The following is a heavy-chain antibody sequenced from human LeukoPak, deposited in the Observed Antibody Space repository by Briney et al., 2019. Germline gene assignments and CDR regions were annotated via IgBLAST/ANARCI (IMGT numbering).Heavy chain of an antibody. D-gene: IGHD1-26*01. CDR3: ARVSSRGSYYLPSDY. CDR1: GGTFSSYA. Sequence: SVKVSCKASGGTFSSYAISWVRQAPGQGLEWMGGIIPIFGTANYAQKFQGRVTITADESTSTAYMELSSLRSEDTAVYYCARVSSRGSYYLPSDYWGQGTLVTVSS. CDR2: IIPIFGTA. J-gene: IGHJ4*02. V-gene: IGHV1-69*13.